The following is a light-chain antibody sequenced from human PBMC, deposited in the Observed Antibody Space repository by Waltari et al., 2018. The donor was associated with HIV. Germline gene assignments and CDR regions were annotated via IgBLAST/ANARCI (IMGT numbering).Light chain of an antibody. CDR1: QSVLYSPNNKNY. CDR3: QQYFENPRT. V-gene: IGKV4-1*01. J-gene: IGKJ1*01. Sequence: DIVMTQSPDSLTVSLGERAPINCKSSQSVLYSPNNKNYLAWYQQKPRQPPKLLIYWASTRESGVPDRFSGSGSGTDFTLTISSLRAEDVAVYYCQQYFENPRTFGQGTKVEV. CDR2: WAS.